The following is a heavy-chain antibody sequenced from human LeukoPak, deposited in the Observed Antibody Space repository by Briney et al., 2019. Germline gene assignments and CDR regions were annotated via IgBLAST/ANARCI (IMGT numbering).Heavy chain of an antibody. D-gene: IGHD6-6*01. V-gene: IGHV4-34*01. CDR1: GGSFSGYY. CDR2: INHSGST. J-gene: IGHJ4*02. CDR3: ARDRDSSSSD. Sequence: SETLSLTCAVYGGSFSGYYWSWIRQPPGKGLEWIGEINHSGSTNYNPSLKSRVTISVDTSKNQFSLKVSSVTAADTAVYYCARDRDSSSSDWGQGTLVTVSS.